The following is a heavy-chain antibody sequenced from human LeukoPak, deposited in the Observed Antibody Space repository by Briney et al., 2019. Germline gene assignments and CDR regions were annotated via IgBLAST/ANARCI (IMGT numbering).Heavy chain of an antibody. Sequence: GGSLRLSCAASGFTVSSNYMNWVRQAPGKGLEWVSCISSSSSYIYYADSVKGRFTISRDNAKNSLYLQMNSLRAEDTAVYYCARDTNWASFGCWGQGTLVTVSS. CDR1: GFTVSSNY. V-gene: IGHV3-21*01. CDR2: ISSSSSYI. J-gene: IGHJ4*02. D-gene: IGHD7-27*01. CDR3: ARDTNWASFGC.